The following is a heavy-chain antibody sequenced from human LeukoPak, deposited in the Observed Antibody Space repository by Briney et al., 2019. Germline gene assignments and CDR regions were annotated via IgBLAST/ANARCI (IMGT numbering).Heavy chain of an antibody. CDR2: ISSSSSYI. CDR3: ARKSARAGYDLVDC. V-gene: IGHV3-21*01. Sequence: GGSLRLSCAASGFTFSSYSMNWVRQAPGKGLEWVSSISSSSSYIYYADSVKGRFTISRDNAKNSLYLQMNSLRAEDTAVYYCARKSARAGYDLVDCWGQGTLVTVSS. CDR1: GFTFSSYS. J-gene: IGHJ4*02. D-gene: IGHD5-24*01.